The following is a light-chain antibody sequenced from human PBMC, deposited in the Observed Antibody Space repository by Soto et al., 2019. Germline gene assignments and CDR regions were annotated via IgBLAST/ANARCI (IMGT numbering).Light chain of an antibody. CDR2: WAS. CDR3: QHCYISPYP. CDR1: QSVLYSSNNKNC. V-gene: IGKV4-1*01. Sequence: DIGMTQSPDSLGVSLGERVTINCKSSQSVLYSSNNKNCVVWYQHKPGQPPKELIYWASTRESGVTDRFSGSGSGPESTLTISSLQAEGVAVYYCQHCYISPYPFGQGTQLAIK. J-gene: IGKJ2*01.